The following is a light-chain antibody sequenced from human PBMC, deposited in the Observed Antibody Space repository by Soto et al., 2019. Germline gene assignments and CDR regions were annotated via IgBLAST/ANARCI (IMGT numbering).Light chain of an antibody. CDR2: DVS. CDR1: SSDIGGYNY. Sequence: QSALTQPASVSGSTGQSITISCTGTSSDIGGYNYVSWYQHHPGKAPKLMIYDVSNRPSGVSNRFSGSKSGNTASLTISGLQAEDEADYYCSSYTSSGTVVFGGGTNLAVL. CDR3: SSYTSSGTVV. J-gene: IGLJ2*01. V-gene: IGLV2-14*03.